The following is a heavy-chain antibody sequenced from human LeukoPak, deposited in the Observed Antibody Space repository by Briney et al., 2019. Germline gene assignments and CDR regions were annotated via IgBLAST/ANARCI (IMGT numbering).Heavy chain of an antibody. CDR2: INPSGGST. Sequence: ASVKVSCKASGYSFTSYYIHWVRLAPGQGLEWMGVINPSGGSTRYAQKFQDRVTMTRDMSTSTVYMELSSLRSDDTAVYYCARYYGSGSLWGYYYYYMDVWGKGTTVTISS. CDR1: GYSFTSYY. CDR3: ARYYGSGSLWGYYYYYMDV. J-gene: IGHJ6*03. D-gene: IGHD3-10*01. V-gene: IGHV1-46*01.